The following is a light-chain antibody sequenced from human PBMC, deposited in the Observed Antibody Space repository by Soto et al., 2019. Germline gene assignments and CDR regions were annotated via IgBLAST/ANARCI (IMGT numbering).Light chain of an antibody. CDR2: DAS. CDR1: QSVSTY. CDR3: QQRSNWPVFT. Sequence: EIVLTQPPVTLSLSPGERATLSCRASQSVSTYLAWYQQKPGQAPRLLIYDASNRATDTPARFTGSGSGTDFTLTISSLEPDDFAVYYCQQRSNWPVFTFGPGTRVDIK. J-gene: IGKJ3*01. V-gene: IGKV3-11*01.